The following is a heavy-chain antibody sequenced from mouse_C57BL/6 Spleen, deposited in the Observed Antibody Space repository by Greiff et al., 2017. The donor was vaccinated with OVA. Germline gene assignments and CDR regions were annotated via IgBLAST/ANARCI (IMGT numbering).Heavy chain of an antibody. J-gene: IGHJ2*01. Sequence: EVQGVESGGGLVQPGGSLKLSCAASGFTFSDYYMYWVRQTPEKRLEWVAYISNGGGSTYYPDTVKGRFTISRDNAKNTLYLQMSRLKSEDTAMYYCARFTTVVAFDYWGQGTTLTVSS. CDR2: ISNGGGST. CDR3: ARFTTVVAFDY. D-gene: IGHD1-1*01. CDR1: GFTFSDYY. V-gene: IGHV5-12*01.